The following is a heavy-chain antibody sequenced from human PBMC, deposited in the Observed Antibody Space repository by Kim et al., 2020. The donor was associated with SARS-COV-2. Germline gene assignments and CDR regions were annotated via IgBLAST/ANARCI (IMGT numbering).Heavy chain of an antibody. CDR3: ARTYSSGWYGRPHIPNDAFDI. D-gene: IGHD6-19*01. J-gene: IGHJ3*02. V-gene: IGHV1-69*13. CDR2: IIPIFGTA. Sequence: SVKVSCKASGGTFSSYAISWVRQAPGQGLEWMGGIIPIFGTANYAQKFQGRVTITADESTSTAYMELSSLRSEDTAVYYCARTYSSGWYGRPHIPNDAFDIWGQGTMVTVSS. CDR1: GGTFSSYA.